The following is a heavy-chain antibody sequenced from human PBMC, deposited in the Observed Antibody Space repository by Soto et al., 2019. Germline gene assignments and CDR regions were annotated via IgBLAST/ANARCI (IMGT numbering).Heavy chain of an antibody. CDR3: ASQQLVRSYHHYGMDV. V-gene: IGHV1-18*01. Sequence: ASVKVCCKASGYSFTSYGISWGRQAPGQGLEWMGWISAYNGNTNYAQKLQGTVTMTTDTSTSTAYMELRSLRSDDTAVYYCASQQLVRSYHHYGMDVWGQGTTVTVSS. CDR1: GYSFTSYG. CDR2: ISAYNGNT. J-gene: IGHJ6*02. D-gene: IGHD6-13*01.